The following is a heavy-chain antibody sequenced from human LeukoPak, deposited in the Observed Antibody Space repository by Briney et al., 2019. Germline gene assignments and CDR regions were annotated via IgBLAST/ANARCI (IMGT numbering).Heavy chain of an antibody. Sequence: GSGVNSYYADSVRGRFTISRDNSQNTLYPQMDSLRAEDTALYYCAKEYSGYDFDYWGQGTLVTVSS. V-gene: IGHV3-23*01. CDR2: GSGVNS. J-gene: IGHJ4*02. CDR3: AKEYSGYDFDY. D-gene: IGHD5-12*01.